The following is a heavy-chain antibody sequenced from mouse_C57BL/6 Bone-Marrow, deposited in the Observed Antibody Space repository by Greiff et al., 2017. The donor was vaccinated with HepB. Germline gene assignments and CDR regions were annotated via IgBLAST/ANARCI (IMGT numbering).Heavy chain of an antibody. J-gene: IGHJ4*01. CDR1: GYTFTGYW. Sequence: VQLQQSGAELMKPGASVKLSCKATGYTFTGYWIEWVKQRPGHGLEWIGEILPGSGSTNYNEKFKGKATFTADTSSNTAYMQLSSLTTEDSAIYCCARAIYYGSNYLYYYAMDCWGQGTSVTVAS. CDR3: ARAIYYGSNYLYYYAMDC. D-gene: IGHD1-1*01. V-gene: IGHV1-9*01. CDR2: ILPGSGST.